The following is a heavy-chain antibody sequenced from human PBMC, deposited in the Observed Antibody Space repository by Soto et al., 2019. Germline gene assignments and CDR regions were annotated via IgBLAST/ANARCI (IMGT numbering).Heavy chain of an antibody. Sequence: QVQLQQWGAGLLKPSETLSLTCAVYGGSFSGYYWSWIRQPPGKGLEWLGEINHSGSTDYNPSLKSRVTISVDTSKNQFSLKLSSVTAADTAVYYCARWGHSSSWHSFLHYYYYYMDAWGKGTTVPVSS. J-gene: IGHJ6*03. V-gene: IGHV4-34*01. CDR2: INHSGST. D-gene: IGHD6-13*01. CDR3: ARWGHSSSWHSFLHYYYYYMDA. CDR1: GGSFSGYY.